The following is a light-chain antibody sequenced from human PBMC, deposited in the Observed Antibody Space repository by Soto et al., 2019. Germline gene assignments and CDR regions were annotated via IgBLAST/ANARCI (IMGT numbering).Light chain of an antibody. CDR3: QSAXXXXTXXV. V-gene: IGLV3-25*02. Sequence: SYELTQPPSVSVSPGQTARITCSGDALAKQFAYWYQQKPGQAPVLVIYKDNERPSGIPERFSGSSSGTTVTLTISRVQAEDEADYHCQSAXXXXTXXVXGGGTQLTXL. CDR2: KDN. CDR1: ALAKQF. J-gene: IGLJ2*01.